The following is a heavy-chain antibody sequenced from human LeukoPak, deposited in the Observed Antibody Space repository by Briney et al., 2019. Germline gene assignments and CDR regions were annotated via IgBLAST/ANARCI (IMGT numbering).Heavy chain of an antibody. Sequence: SETLSLTCAVYGGSFSGYYWSWIRQPPGKGLEWIGEINHSGSTNYNPSLKSRVTISVDTSKNQFSLKLSSVTAADTAEYYCARVGGYCSGGSCYYAFDIWGQGTMVTVSS. D-gene: IGHD2-15*01. J-gene: IGHJ3*02. CDR3: ARVGGYCSGGSCYYAFDI. CDR2: INHSGST. CDR1: GGSFSGYY. V-gene: IGHV4-34*01.